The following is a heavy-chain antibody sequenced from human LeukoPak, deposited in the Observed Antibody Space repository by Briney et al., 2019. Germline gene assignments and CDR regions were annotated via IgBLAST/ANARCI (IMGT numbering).Heavy chain of an antibody. CDR2: INPSGGST. D-gene: IGHD1-20*01. CDR1: GYTFTSYY. V-gene: IGHV1-46*01. J-gene: IGHJ6*03. Sequence: EASVKVSCKASGYTFTSYYMHWVRQAPGQGLEWMGIINPSGGSTSYAQKLQGRVTMTTDTSTSTAYMELRSLRSDDTAVYYCARSLTGTTWPYYYYYMDVWGKGTTVTVSS. CDR3: ARSLTGTTWPYYYYYMDV.